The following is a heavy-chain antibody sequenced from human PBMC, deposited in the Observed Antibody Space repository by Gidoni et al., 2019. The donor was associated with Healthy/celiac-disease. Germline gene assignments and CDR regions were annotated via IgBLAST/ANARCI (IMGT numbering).Heavy chain of an antibody. D-gene: IGHD3-22*01. Sequence: EVQLVESGGGLVQPGRSLRLSCAASGFTFDDYAMQWVSGISWNSGSIGYADSVKGRFTISRDNAKNSLYLQMNSLRAEDTALYYCAKDRGGGYYPGGAFDIWGQGTMVTVSS. CDR1: GFTFDDYA. CDR2: ISWNSGSI. J-gene: IGHJ3*02. V-gene: IGHV3-9*01. CDR3: AKDRGGGYYPGGAFDI.